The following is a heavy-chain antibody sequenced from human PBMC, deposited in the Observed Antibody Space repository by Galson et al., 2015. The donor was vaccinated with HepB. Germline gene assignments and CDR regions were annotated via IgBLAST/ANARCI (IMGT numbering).Heavy chain of an antibody. CDR1: GYSLTELS. Sequence: SVKVSCKVSGYSLTELSIHWVRQAPGKGLEWMGGFDPDDGETVYAQKFRGRVTMTEDTSTDTAYMDLSSLRSEDTAIYYCVINRGEGGSWTTTGYKYYGMDVWGQGTTVTVSS. V-gene: IGHV1-24*01. CDR3: VINRGEGGSWTTTGYKYYGMDV. J-gene: IGHJ6*02. CDR2: FDPDDGET. D-gene: IGHD6-13*01.